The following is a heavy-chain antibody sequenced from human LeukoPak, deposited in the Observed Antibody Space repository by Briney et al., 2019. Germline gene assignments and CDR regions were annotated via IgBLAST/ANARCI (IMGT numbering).Heavy chain of an antibody. CDR1: GYIFTGYY. CDR2: INPNSGGT. J-gene: IGHJ4*02. D-gene: IGHD1-26*01. CDR3: ARGGSYFKGYYFDY. Sequence: GASVKVSCKASGYIFTGYYMHWVRQAPGQGLEGMGWINPNSGGTNYAQKFQGRVTMTRDTSISTAYMEVSRLRSGDTALYYCARGGSYFKGYYFDYWGQGTLVTVSS. V-gene: IGHV1-2*02.